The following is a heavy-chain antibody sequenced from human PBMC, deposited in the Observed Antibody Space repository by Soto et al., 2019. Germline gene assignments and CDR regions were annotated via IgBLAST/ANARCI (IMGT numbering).Heavy chain of an antibody. D-gene: IGHD5-12*01. CDR3: ASRRDGYNFNYFDY. J-gene: IGHJ4*02. Sequence: GESLKISCKGSGYSFTSYWISWVRQMPGKGLEWMGRIDPSDSYTNYSPSFQGHVTISADKSISTAYLQWSSLKASDTAMYYCASRRDGYNFNYFDYWGQGTLVTVSS. V-gene: IGHV5-10-1*01. CDR2: IDPSDSYT. CDR1: GYSFTSYW.